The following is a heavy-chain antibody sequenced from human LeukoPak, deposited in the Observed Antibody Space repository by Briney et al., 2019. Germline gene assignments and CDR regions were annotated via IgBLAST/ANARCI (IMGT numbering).Heavy chain of an antibody. CDR1: GYTFTSYG. J-gene: IGHJ3*02. CDR2: ISAYNGNT. D-gene: IGHD6-19*01. CDR3: ARSRVKWLVWFHPYHDAFDI. Sequence: GASVKVSCKASGYTFTSYGISWVRQAPGQGLEWMGWISAYNGNTNYAQKLQGRVTMTTDTSTSTAYMELRSLRSDDTAVYYCARSRVKWLVWFHPYHDAFDIWGQGTMVTVSS. V-gene: IGHV1-18*01.